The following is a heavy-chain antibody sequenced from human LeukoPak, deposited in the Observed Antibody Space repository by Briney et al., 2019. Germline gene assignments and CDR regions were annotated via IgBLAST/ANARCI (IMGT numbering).Heavy chain of an antibody. CDR1: GFTFSSYW. CDR3: ARDRSRCYY. CDR2: IKEDGSEK. Sequence: GGSLRLSCAASGFTFSSYWMSWVRQAPGKGLEWVATIKEDGSEKYYVDSVKGRYTISRDNAKNSLYLQMNSLRAEDTAVYYCARDRSRCYYWGQGTLVTVSS. V-gene: IGHV3-7*01. J-gene: IGHJ4*02.